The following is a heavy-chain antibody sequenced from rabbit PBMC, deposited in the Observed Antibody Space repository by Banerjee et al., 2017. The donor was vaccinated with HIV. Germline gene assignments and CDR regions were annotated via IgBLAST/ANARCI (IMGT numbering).Heavy chain of an antibody. J-gene: IGHJ4*01. CDR3: ARGADSSYWSFDL. D-gene: IGHD8-1*01. V-gene: IGHV1S45*01. CDR2: IYAGSSGST. Sequence: QQQLEESGGGLVKPEGSLTLTCKASGFDFSSNAMCWVRQAPGKGLEWIACIYAGSSGSTYYASWAKGRFTISKTSSTTVTLQMTSLTAADTATYFCARGADSSYWSFDLWGQGTLVTVS. CDR1: GFDFSSNA.